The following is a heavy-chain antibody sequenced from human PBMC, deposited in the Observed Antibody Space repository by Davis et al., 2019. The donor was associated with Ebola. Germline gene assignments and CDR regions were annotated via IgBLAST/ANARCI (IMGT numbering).Heavy chain of an antibody. V-gene: IGHV3-7*01. Sequence: GESLKISCAASGFTFSDYYMAWLRQAPGKGLEWVANIKGDGSVKHHVDSVKGRFTISRDNAKNSLYPQMSNLRAEDTAVYYCGREGNWNLDYWGQGTLVIVSS. D-gene: IGHD1-1*01. CDR3: GREGNWNLDY. CDR2: IKGDGSVK. J-gene: IGHJ4*02. CDR1: GFTFSDYY.